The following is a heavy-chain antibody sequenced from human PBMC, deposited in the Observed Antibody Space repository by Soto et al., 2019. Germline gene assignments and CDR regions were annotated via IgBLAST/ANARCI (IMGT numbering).Heavy chain of an antibody. J-gene: IGHJ2*01. CDR1: GGTFSSHT. D-gene: IGHD3-10*01. CDR3: AGPEFGAYWYFEL. CDR2: IIPALGTA. V-gene: IGHV1-69*08. Sequence: QDQLVQSGAEVKKPGSSVKVSCKASGGTFSSHTFSWVRQAPGQGLEWMGRIIPALGTATYAQKFQGRVTMTADESATTVYMELNSRRSEDTAVYYCAGPEFGAYWYFELWGRGTLVTVSS.